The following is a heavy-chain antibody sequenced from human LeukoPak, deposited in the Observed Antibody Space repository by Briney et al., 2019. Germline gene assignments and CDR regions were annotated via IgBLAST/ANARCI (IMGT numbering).Heavy chain of an antibody. J-gene: IGHJ4*02. CDR1: GFTVSSNY. CDR2: IYSGGST. D-gene: IGHD1-26*01. Sequence: GRSLRLSCAASGFTVSSNYMSWVRQAPGKGLEWVSVIYSGGSTYYADSVKGRFTISRDNSKNTLYLQMNSLRAEDTAVYYCARDLLRGSYFLDYWGQGTLVTVSS. CDR3: ARDLLRGSYFLDY. V-gene: IGHV3-66*01.